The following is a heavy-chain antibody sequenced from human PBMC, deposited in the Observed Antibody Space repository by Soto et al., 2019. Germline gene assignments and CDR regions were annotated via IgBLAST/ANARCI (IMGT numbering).Heavy chain of an antibody. CDR1: GFTFSSHD. CDR3: ARRSTVPTQFDY. V-gene: IGHV3-48*03. J-gene: IGHJ4*02. CDR2: ISRSGHTM. D-gene: IGHD4-17*01. Sequence: PWGSLRLSCAASGFTFSSHDINWFRQAPGKGLEWVSYISRSGHTMYYADSVKGRFTISRDNAKSSLYLQMNSLRVEDTAIYYCARRSTVPTQFDYWGQGTRVTVSS.